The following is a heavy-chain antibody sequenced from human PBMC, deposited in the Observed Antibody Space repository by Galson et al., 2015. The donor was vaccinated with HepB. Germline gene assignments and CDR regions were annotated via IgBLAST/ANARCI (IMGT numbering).Heavy chain of an antibody. CDR2: IIPIFGAP. CDR1: GDTFSNYA. V-gene: IGHV1-69*13. D-gene: IGHD2-21*02. J-gene: IGHJ3*02. Sequence: SVKVSCKAPGDTFSNYAINWVRQAPGQGLEWMGGIIPIFGAPNNAQKFQGRVTITADESTRTAYMELSSLRNEDTAVYYCARYLHCGGACYEFVAFESWGQGTMVTVSS. CDR3: ARYLHCGGACYEFVAFES.